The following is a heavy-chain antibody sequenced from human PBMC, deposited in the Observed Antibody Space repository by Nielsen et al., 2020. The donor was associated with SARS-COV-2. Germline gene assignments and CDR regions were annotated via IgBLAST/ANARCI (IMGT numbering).Heavy chain of an antibody. Sequence: GESLKISCAASGFTFSSYWMHWVRQAPGKGLVWVSRINSDGSSTNYADSVKGRFTISRDNAKNTLYLQMNSLRVEDTAVYYCATAGGVYWGQGTLVTVSS. CDR1: GFTFSSYW. J-gene: IGHJ4*02. CDR2: INSDGSST. V-gene: IGHV3-74*01. D-gene: IGHD3-3*01. CDR3: ATAGGVY.